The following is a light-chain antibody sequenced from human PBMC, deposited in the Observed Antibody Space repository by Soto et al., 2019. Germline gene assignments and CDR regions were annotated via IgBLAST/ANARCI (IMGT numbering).Light chain of an antibody. CDR3: CSYAGSAYVL. V-gene: IGLV2-23*02. CDR2: EVT. CDR1: ISDIGSYNL. Sequence: QAVLNQPASVSGSPGQSITISCTGTISDIGSYNLVSWYQHHPGKAPKLIIYEVTRRPSGVSDRFSGSRSGNRASLTIFGLQAEDEAGYYCCSYAGSAYVLFGGGTKVTVL. J-gene: IGLJ3*02.